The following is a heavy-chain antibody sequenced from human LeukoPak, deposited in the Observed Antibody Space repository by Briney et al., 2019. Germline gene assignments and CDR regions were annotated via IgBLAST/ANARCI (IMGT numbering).Heavy chain of an antibody. J-gene: IGHJ3*02. D-gene: IGHD2-15*01. CDR3: AASPRVVVAATNAFDI. V-gene: IGHV1-8*01. Sequence: GASVKASCKASGYTFTSYDINWVRQATGQGLEWMGWMNPNSGNTGYAQKFQGRVTMTRNTSISTAYMELSSLRSEDTAVYYCAASPRVVVAATNAFDIWGQGTMVTVSS. CDR2: MNPNSGNT. CDR1: GYTFTSYD.